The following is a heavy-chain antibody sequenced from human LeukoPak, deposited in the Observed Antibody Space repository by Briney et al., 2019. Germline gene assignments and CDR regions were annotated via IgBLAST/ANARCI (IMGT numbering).Heavy chain of an antibody. J-gene: IGHJ4*02. CDR1: GYTFTGYY. CDR3: ARDKATVTTPYFDY. CDR2: INCNSGGT. D-gene: IGHD4-17*01. V-gene: IGHV1-2*02. Sequence: ASVKVSCKASGYTFTGYYLHWVRQAPGQGREWMGWINCNSGGTNYAQKFQGRVTMTRDTSISTVYMELSRLIFDDTAVYYCARDKATVTTPYFDYWGQGTQVTVSS.